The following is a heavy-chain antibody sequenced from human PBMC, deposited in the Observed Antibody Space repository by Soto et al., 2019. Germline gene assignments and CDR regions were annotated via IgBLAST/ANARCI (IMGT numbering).Heavy chain of an antibody. J-gene: IGHJ4*02. CDR3: ARADILSQWQAPMN. CDR2: IDPSDSYT. V-gene: IGHV5-10-1*01. Sequence: GESLKISCKGSGYSFTSYLISWVRQMPGKGLEWMGRIDPSDSYTNYSPSFQGHVTISADKSISTAYLQWSSLKASDTAMYYCARADILSQWQAPMNWGQGTLVTVSS. CDR1: GYSFTSYL. D-gene: IGHD6-19*01.